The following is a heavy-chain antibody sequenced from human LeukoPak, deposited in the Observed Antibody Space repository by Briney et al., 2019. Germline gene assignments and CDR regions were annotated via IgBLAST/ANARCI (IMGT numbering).Heavy chain of an antibody. CDR1: GFTLTSFA. J-gene: IGHJ5*01. D-gene: IGHD3-10*01. CDR3: ASSPGRGDWFDS. Sequence: PGGSLRLSCAASGFTLTSFAMSWVRQAPGKGLEWVATINDSGGASHHADSVKGRFTISRDNSKDTLYLHMNSLRAEDTAVYYCASSPGRGDWFDSWGQGTLVTVSS. CDR2: INDSGGAS. V-gene: IGHV3-23*01.